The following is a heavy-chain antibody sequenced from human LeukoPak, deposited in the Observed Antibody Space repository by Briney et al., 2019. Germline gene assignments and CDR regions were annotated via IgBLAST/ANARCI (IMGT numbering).Heavy chain of an antibody. CDR3: ARERITMVRGVIRPWYFDY. CDR1: GGPITEYY. D-gene: IGHD3-10*01. CDR2: IYYSGST. V-gene: IGHV4-59*05. Sequence: PSETLSLTCSVSGGPITEYYWSWLRQPPGKGLEWIGSIYYSGSTYYNPSLKSRVTISVDTSKNQFSLKLSSVTAADTAVYYCARERITMVRGVIRPWYFDYWGQGTLVTVSS. J-gene: IGHJ4*02.